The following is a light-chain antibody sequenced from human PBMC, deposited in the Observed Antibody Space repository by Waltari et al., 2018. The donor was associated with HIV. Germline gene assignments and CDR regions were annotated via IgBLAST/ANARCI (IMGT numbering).Light chain of an antibody. Sequence: SYELTQPPSVSVSPCQTAKIPCSGDALPNPYAPWYQQKPGQAPLLVIYKDTQRPSGIPERFSGSHSGTTVTLTISGVQAEDEADYYCESADNSGTYWVFGGGTKLSVL. CDR3: ESADNSGTYWV. CDR1: ALPNPY. CDR2: KDT. V-gene: IGLV3-25*03. J-gene: IGLJ3*02.